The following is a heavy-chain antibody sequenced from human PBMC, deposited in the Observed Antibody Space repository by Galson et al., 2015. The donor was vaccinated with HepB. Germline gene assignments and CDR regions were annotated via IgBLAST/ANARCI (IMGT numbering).Heavy chain of an antibody. Sequence: SETLSLTCSVSGDSITTYYWSWIRQPPGKGLQWIGYISYSGNTSYNPSLKSRVTISLDTSKNHFSMNLTSVTAADTAVYYCARDRRGFQQAPYYHGMDVWGQGTTVTVSS. V-gene: IGHV4-59*01. J-gene: IGHJ6*02. CDR2: ISYSGNT. CDR1: GDSITTYY. CDR3: ARDRRGFQQAPYYHGMDV. D-gene: IGHD6-13*01.